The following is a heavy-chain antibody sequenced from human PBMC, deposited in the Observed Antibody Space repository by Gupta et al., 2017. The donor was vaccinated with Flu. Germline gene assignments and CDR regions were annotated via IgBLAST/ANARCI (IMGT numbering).Heavy chain of an antibody. V-gene: IGHV3-30*18. CDR2: LSYDGSNK. D-gene: IGHD1-26*01. CDR3: AKSAGRGRYYVPYFDN. J-gene: IGHJ4*02. Sequence: GIHWVRQAPGKGLEWLSVLSYDGSNKYYAESVKGRFTISRDNSKNTVYLQLNRLKADDTAVFYCAKSAGRGRYYVPYFDNWGQGTRGTVSS. CDR1: G.